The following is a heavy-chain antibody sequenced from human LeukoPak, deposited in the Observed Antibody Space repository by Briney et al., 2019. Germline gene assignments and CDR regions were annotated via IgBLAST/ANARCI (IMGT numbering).Heavy chain of an antibody. D-gene: IGHD3-10*01. V-gene: IGHV3-74*01. CDR1: GFTFTTYW. CDR3: ARGGDYASGSPGDY. CDR2: INTDGSTT. J-gene: IGHJ4*02. Sequence: TGGSLRLSCAASGFTFTTYWMPWVRQAPGKGVVGVSRINTDGSTTTYADSVKGRFTISRDNAKNTLYLQMNSLRAEDTAVYYCARGGDYASGSPGDYWRQGTLVTVSS.